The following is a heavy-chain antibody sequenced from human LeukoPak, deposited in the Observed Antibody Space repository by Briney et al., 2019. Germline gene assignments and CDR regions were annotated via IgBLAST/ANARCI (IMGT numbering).Heavy chain of an antibody. D-gene: IGHD6-13*01. CDR1: GFTFSSYA. CDR3: AKDFHAGFDY. CDR2: ISGSGGST. V-gene: IGHV3-23*01. Sequence: GGSLRLSCAASGFTFSSYAMSWVRQAPGKGLEWVSAISGSGGSTYYADSVKGRFTISRDNSKNTMYLQMNSLIAEDTAVYYCAKDFHAGFDYWGQGTLVSVSS. J-gene: IGHJ4*02.